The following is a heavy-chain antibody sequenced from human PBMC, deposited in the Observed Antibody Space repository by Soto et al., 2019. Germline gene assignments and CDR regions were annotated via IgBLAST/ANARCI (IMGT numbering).Heavy chain of an antibody. D-gene: IGHD5-18*01. Sequence: GGSLRLSWAASGFTFSNYAMHWVRQTPGKGLEWVAFMSYDGSNKHYADSVKGRFTISRDSSENTLYLQMSSLRAEDTAIYYCARESRANSYGNWFAPWGLGTLVTVSS. V-gene: IGHV3-33*01. J-gene: IGHJ5*02. CDR2: MSYDGSNK. CDR1: GFTFSNYA. CDR3: ARESRANSYGNWFAP.